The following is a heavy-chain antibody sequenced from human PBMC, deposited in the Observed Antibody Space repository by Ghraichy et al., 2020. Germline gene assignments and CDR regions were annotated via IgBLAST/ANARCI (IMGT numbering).Heavy chain of an antibody. CDR1: GFSLDTSGMC. D-gene: IGHD1-26*01. V-gene: IGHV2-70*11. CDR3: ARIPSGTYQLAYFDY. Sequence: SGPTLVKPTQTLTLTCTFSGFSLDTSGMCVSWIRQPPGKALEWLARIDWDDDIYYSTSLKTRLTISKDTSKNQVVLTMTNMDPVDTATYYCARIPSGTYQLAYFDYWGPGTLVTVSS. J-gene: IGHJ4*02. CDR2: IDWDDDI.